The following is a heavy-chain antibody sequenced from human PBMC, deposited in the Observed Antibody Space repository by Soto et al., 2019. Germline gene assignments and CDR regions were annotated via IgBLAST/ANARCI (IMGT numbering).Heavy chain of an antibody. Sequence: ASVKVSCKASGYTFTSYEINWVRQAAGQGLEWLGWMSPNSGNTGYAPKFLGRVTMTKNTSINTAYMELSSLTSEDTAVYYCARGSQIFGMVKKFDPWGQGTLVTVSS. V-gene: IGHV1-8*01. J-gene: IGHJ5*02. CDR3: ARGSQIFGMVKKFDP. CDR1: GYTFTSYE. D-gene: IGHD3-3*01. CDR2: MSPNSGNT.